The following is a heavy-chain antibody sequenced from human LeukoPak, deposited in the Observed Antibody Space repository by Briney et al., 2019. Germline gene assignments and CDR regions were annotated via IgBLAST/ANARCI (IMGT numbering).Heavy chain of an antibody. CDR2: INPNSGGT. CDR3: ARDRRYGSSQGGFDY. D-gene: IGHD6-13*01. CDR1: GYTFTGYY. V-gene: IGHV1-2*02. Sequence: ASVKVSCKASGYTFTGYYMHWVRQAPGQGLEWMGWINPNSGGTNYAQKFQGRVTTTRDTSISTAYMELSRLRSDDTAVYYCARDRRYGSSQGGFDYWGQGTLVTVSS. J-gene: IGHJ4*02.